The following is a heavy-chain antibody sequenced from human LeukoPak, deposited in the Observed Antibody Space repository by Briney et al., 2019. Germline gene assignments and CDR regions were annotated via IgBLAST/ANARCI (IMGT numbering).Heavy chain of an antibody. CDR2: MYYSGST. CDR1: GGSISSSSYY. Sequence: PSETLSLTCTVSGGSISSSSYYWGWIRQPPGKGLEWIGSMYYSGSTYYNPSLKSRVTISVDTSKNQFSLKLSSVTAADTAVYYCASIRYDSSGYYYVSSYWGQGTLVTVSS. CDR3: ASIRYDSSGYYYVSSY. V-gene: IGHV4-39*01. J-gene: IGHJ4*02. D-gene: IGHD3-22*01.